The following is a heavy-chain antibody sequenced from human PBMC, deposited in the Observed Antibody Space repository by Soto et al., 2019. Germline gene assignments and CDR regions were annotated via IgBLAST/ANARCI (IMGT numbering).Heavy chain of an antibody. V-gene: IGHV4-31*03. CDR1: GDSINSGDYN. CDR2: IYLSGTI. CDR3: ATGDY. Sequence: QVQLQESGPGLVKPSQTLSLTCTVSGDSINSGDYNWNWIRQHPGKGLEWIGYIYLSGTIHYNPSRQSRVSISVDTSKNQFSLELRSVTAADTAVYYCATGDYWGQGNLVTVSS. J-gene: IGHJ4*02.